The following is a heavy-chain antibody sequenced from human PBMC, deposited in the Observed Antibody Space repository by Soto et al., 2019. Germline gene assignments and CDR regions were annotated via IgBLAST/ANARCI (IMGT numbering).Heavy chain of an antibody. Sequence: QVQLVESGGGVVQPGRSLRLSCAASGFTFSSYGMHWVRQAPGKGLEWVAVISYDGSNKYYADSVKGRFTISRDNSKNTLYLQMNSLRAEDTAVYYCAKDSAGTWIYLDYWGQGTLVTVSS. CDR2: ISYDGSNK. CDR1: GFTFSSYG. V-gene: IGHV3-30*18. D-gene: IGHD2-2*03. J-gene: IGHJ4*02. CDR3: AKDSAGTWIYLDY.